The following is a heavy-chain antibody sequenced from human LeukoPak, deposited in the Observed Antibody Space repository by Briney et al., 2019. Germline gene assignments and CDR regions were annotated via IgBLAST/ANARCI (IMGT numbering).Heavy chain of an antibody. D-gene: IGHD3-3*01. CDR3: ARAEYDFDC. Sequence: GGSLRLSCAASGFIFSTYRMHWVRQAPGKGLVWVSHINNDGSTTSYADSVKGRFTISRDNAKNTMYLQMDSLRAEDTAMYYCARAEYDFDCWGQGTLVTVSS. J-gene: IGHJ4*02. CDR1: GFIFSTYR. V-gene: IGHV3-74*01. CDR2: INNDGSTT.